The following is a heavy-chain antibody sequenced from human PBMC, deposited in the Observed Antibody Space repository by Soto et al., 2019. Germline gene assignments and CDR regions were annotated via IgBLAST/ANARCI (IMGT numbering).Heavy chain of an antibody. D-gene: IGHD1-26*01. CDR3: ARVLRRDAGYFDY. Sequence: QVQLVESGGGLVKPGGSLRLSCAASGFTFSDYYMGWTRQAPGKGLEWVSYISSSGSYTNSADSVKGRFTITRDNAKKSLYLQMNSLRAEDTAVYYCARVLRRDAGYFDYWGQGTLVTVSS. J-gene: IGHJ4*02. V-gene: IGHV3-11*05. CDR1: GFTFSDYY. CDR2: ISSSGSYT.